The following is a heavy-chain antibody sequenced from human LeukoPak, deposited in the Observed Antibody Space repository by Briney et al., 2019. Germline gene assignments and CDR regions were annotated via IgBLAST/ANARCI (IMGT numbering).Heavy chain of an antibody. CDR2: IIPIFGIA. CDR3: AREKGDIVVVPAARSWFDP. CDR1: GGTFSSYA. D-gene: IGHD2-2*01. Sequence: ASVKVSCKASGGTFSSYAISWVRQAPGQGLEWMGRIIPIFGIANYAQKFQGRVTITADKSTSTAYMGLSSLRSEDTAVYYCAREKGDIVVVPAARSWFDPWGQGTLVTVSS. V-gene: IGHV1-69*04. J-gene: IGHJ5*02.